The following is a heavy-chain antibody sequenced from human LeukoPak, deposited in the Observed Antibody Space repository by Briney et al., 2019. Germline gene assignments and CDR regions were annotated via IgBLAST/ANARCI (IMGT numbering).Heavy chain of an antibody. J-gene: IGHJ6*02. Sequence: SETLSLTCTVSGGSISSGGYYWSWIRQHPGKGLEWIGYIYYSGSTYYNPSLKSRVTISVDTSKNQFSLKLSSVTAADTAVYYCARIYCSSTSCRNYGMDVWGQGTTVTVSS. CDR3: ARIYCSSTSCRNYGMDV. CDR2: IYYSGST. D-gene: IGHD2-2*01. V-gene: IGHV4-31*03. CDR1: GGSISSGGYY.